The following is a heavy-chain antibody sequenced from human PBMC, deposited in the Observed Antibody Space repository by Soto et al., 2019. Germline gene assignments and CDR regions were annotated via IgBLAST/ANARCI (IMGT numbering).Heavy chain of an antibody. CDR3: ASSIAAAGTIDY. Sequence: PGGSLRLSCAGSGFTFSSYAMHWVRQAPGKGLEWVAVISYDGSNKYYADSVKGRFTISRDNSKNTLYLQMNSLRAEDTAVYYCASSIAAAGTIDYWGQGTLVTVSS. J-gene: IGHJ4*02. CDR2: ISYDGSNK. D-gene: IGHD6-13*01. V-gene: IGHV3-30-3*01. CDR1: GFTFSSYA.